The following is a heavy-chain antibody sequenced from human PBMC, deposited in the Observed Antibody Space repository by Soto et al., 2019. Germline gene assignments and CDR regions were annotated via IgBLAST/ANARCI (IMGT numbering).Heavy chain of an antibody. V-gene: IGHV1-69*02. D-gene: IGHD4-17*01. Sequence: SVKVSCKASGGTFSSYTISWVRQAPGQGLEWMGRIIPILGIANYAQKFQGRVTITADKSTSTAYMELSSLRSEDTAVYYCARGGDYGDGDYYYYGMDVWGQGTTVTVSS. CDR1: GGTFSSYT. CDR2: IIPILGIA. J-gene: IGHJ6*02. CDR3: ARGGDYGDGDYYYYGMDV.